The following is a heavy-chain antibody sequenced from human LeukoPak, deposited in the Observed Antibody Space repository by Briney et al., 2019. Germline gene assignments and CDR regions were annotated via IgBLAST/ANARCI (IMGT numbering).Heavy chain of an antibody. CDR1: GGSFTGYF. J-gene: IGHJ2*01. Sequence: PSETLSLTCAVYGGSFTGYFWSWIRQPPGRGLEWIAEINHRGSTNYNPSLKSRVTISVDTSMNQFSLKLSSVPAADTAVYDFARGGYFDLWGRGTLVTVSS. CDR3: ARGGYFDL. V-gene: IGHV4-34*01. CDR2: INHRGST.